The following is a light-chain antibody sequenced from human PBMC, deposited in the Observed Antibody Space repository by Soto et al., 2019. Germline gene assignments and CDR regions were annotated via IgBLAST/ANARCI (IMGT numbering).Light chain of an antibody. CDR2: AAS. CDR3: QHPKWA. V-gene: IGKV1-9*01. J-gene: IGKJ1*01. CDR1: QDISGY. Sequence: IQLTQSPSSLSASVGDRVTITCRASQDISGYVAWYQQRPGRAPQLLIYAASALQTGVPSRFGGSGSGTDFTLTITSLQPEEFGTYYCQHPKWAFGQGTTVEI.